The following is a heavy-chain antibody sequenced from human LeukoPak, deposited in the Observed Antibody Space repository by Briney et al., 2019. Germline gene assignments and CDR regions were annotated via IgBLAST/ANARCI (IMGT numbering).Heavy chain of an antibody. Sequence: PSETLSLTCTVSGGSISSYHWSWIRQPPGKGLEWIGYYSGSTNHNPSLKSRVTISVDTSKNQFSLKLSSVTAVDTAVYYCARAYYYGSGSYAFDIWGQGTMVTVSS. D-gene: IGHD3-10*01. CDR3: ARAYYYGSGSYAFDI. J-gene: IGHJ3*02. CDR1: GGSISSYH. V-gene: IGHV4-59*01. CDR2: YSGST.